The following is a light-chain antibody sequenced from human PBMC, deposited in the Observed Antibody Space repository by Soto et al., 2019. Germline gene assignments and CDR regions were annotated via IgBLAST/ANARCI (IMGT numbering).Light chain of an antibody. CDR3: QQRSNWWT. Sequence: EIVLTQSPATLSLSPGERATLSCRASQSVCTYLAWLQQKPGQAPSLLIYDASTRATGIPARFSGSGSGTDFTITLSSLEPEDFAVYYCQQRSNWWTFGQGTKVEI. CDR2: DAS. V-gene: IGKV3-11*01. J-gene: IGKJ1*01. CDR1: QSVCTY.